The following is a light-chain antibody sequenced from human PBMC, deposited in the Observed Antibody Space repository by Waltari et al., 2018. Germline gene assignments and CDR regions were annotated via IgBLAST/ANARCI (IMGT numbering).Light chain of an antibody. CDR3: SSYTSSSTLVV. CDR1: SSDVGGYNY. V-gene: IGLV2-14*01. CDR2: DVS. J-gene: IGLJ2*01. Sequence: QSALTQPASVSGSPGQSITISCTGTSSDVGGYNYVSWYQQHPGKAPKLRIYDVSNRPSGVSNRFSGSRSGNTASLTISGLQVEDEADYYCSSYTSSSTLVVFGGGTKLTVL.